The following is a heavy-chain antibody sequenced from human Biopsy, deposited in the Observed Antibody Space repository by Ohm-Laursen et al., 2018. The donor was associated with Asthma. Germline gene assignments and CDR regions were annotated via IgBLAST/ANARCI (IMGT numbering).Heavy chain of an antibody. D-gene: IGHD2-2*01. J-gene: IGHJ5*02. CDR3: ARAGQCSSTSCYNPGWFDP. CDR2: INHSEST. CDR1: GGSFSGYY. Sequence: GTLSLTCAVYGGSFSGYYWSWIRQPPGKGLEWIGEINHSESTNYNPSLKSRVTISGDTSKNQFSLKLSSVTAADTAVYYCARAGQCSSTSCYNPGWFDPWGQGTLVTVSS. V-gene: IGHV4-34*01.